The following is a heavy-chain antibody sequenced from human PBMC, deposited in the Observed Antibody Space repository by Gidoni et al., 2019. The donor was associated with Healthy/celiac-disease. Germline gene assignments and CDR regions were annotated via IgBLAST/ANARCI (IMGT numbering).Heavy chain of an antibody. Sequence: EVQLVEYGGGLVKPGRSLRLSCTAFGFTFGDYAMSWFRQAPGKGLEWVSFIRSKAYGGTTEYAASVKGRFTISRDDSKSIAYLQMNSLKTEDTGVYYCTRGRYYFDSRGYYHDAFDIWGQGTMVTVSS. D-gene: IGHD3-22*01. CDR3: TRGRYYFDSRGYYHDAFDI. J-gene: IGHJ3*02. CDR1: GFTFGDYA. V-gene: IGHV3-49*05. CDR2: IRSKAYGGTT.